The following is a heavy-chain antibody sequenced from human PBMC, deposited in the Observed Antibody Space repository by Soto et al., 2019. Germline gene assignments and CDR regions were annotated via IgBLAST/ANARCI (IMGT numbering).Heavy chain of an antibody. V-gene: IGHV1-18*01. Sequence: QVQLVQSGPEVKKPGASVKVSCKTSGYTFTSYGISWVRQAPGQGLEWMGWISTYKGNTNYAQKFQGRVTMTTDTSTSTGYMELRSLGSDDTAVYYCATRSPAFDYWGQGTLVTVSS. J-gene: IGHJ4*02. CDR2: ISTYKGNT. CDR1: GYTFTSYG. CDR3: ATRSPAFDY.